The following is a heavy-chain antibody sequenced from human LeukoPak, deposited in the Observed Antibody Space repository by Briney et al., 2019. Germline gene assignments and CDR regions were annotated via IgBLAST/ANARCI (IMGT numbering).Heavy chain of an antibody. CDR3: ARSRENRIYYYYGMDV. D-gene: IGHD1-26*01. V-gene: IGHV4-59*12. CDR1: GGSISSYY. Sequence: PSETLSLTCTVSGGSISSYYWSWIRQPPGKGLGWIGYIYYSGSTNYNPSLKSRVTISVDTSKNQFSLKLSSVTAADTAVYYCARSRENRIYYYYGMDVWGQGTTVTVSS. J-gene: IGHJ6*02. CDR2: IYYSGST.